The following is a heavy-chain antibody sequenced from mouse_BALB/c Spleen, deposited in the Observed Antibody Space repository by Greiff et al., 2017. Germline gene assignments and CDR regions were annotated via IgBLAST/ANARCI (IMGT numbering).Heavy chain of an antibody. Sequence: QVQLQQSGAELAKPGASVKMSCKASGYTFTSYWMHWVKQRPGQGLEWIGYINPSTGYTEYNQKFKDKATLTADKSSSTAYMQLSSLTSEDSAVYYCAGVSVAGTFAYWGQGTLVTVSA. D-gene: IGHD1-1*01. V-gene: IGHV1-7*01. CDR3: AGVSVAGTFAY. CDR1: GYTFTSYW. J-gene: IGHJ3*01. CDR2: INPSTGYT.